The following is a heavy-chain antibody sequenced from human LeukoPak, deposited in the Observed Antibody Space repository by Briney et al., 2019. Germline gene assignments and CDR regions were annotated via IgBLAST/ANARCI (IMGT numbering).Heavy chain of an antibody. V-gene: IGHV3-7*03. D-gene: IGHD3-16*01. CDR3: AGGGGLDV. Sequence: GGSLRLSCAASGFTFSSYWMNWARQAPGKGLEWVASINHNGNVNYYVDSEKGRFTISRDNAKNSLYLQMSNLRAEDTAVYFCAGGGGLDVWGQGATVTVSS. CDR1: GFTFSSYW. J-gene: IGHJ6*02. CDR2: INHNGNVN.